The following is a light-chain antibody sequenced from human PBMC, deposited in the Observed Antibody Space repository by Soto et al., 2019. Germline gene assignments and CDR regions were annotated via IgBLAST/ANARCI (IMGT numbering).Light chain of an antibody. Sequence: EVVMTQSPATLSVSPGETTRLSFRASQSINSDVAWYQQKVGQTPRLLIHGASTRATGIAARFSGSGSGTDFTLTISSLQPDDFATYYCQQYNTYSTFGQGTKVDNK. CDR2: GAS. CDR3: QQYNTYST. CDR1: QSINSD. J-gene: IGKJ1*01. V-gene: IGKV3D-15*01.